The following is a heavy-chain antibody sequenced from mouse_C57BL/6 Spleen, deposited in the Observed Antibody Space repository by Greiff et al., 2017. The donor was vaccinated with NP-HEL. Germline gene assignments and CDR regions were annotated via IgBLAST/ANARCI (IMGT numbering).Heavy chain of an antibody. CDR1: GYTFTSYW. CDR3: ARGDLLWLRRRDYYAMDY. Sequence: QVQLQQPGAELVKPGASVKLSCKASGYTFTSYWMHWVKQRPGRGLEWIGRIDPNSGGTKYNEKFKSKATLTVDKPSSTAYMQLSSLTSEDSAVYYCARGDLLWLRRRDYYAMDYWGQGTSVTVSS. CDR2: IDPNSGGT. V-gene: IGHV1-72*01. D-gene: IGHD2-2*01. J-gene: IGHJ4*01.